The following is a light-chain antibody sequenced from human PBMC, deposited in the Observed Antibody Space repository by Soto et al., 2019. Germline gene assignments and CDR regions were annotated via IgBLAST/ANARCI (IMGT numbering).Light chain of an antibody. V-gene: IGKV1-39*01. J-gene: IGKJ2*01. CDR1: QSISSY. Sequence: DIQMTQSPTSLSASVGDRITITCRASQSISSYLNWYQQKPGKAPKLLIYAASSLQSGVPSRFSGSESATDFTLTISSLQPEDFATYYCHQSSSTPPTFGQGTKLDIK. CDR2: AAS. CDR3: HQSSSTPPT.